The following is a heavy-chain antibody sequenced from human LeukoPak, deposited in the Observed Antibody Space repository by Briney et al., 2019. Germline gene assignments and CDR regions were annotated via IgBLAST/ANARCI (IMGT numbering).Heavy chain of an antibody. CDR3: ARRLAGYCSGGTCYGVKQDYYYGLDV. Sequence: SETLSLTCTVSGGSISSSSYYWGWIRQPPGRGLEWIGTIHYSGSTYYNPSLKSRVTISVDTSKNQFSPNLYSVTAADTAVFYCARRLAGYCSGGTCYGVKQDYYYGLDVWGQGTTVTVSS. J-gene: IGHJ6*02. CDR2: IHYSGST. CDR1: GGSISSSSYY. V-gene: IGHV4-39*07. D-gene: IGHD2-15*01.